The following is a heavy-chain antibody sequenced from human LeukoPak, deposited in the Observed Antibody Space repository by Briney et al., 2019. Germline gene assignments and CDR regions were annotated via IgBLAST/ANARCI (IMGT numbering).Heavy chain of an antibody. V-gene: IGHV3-23*01. CDR1: GFTFSSYA. D-gene: IGHD6-19*01. Sequence: PGGSLRLSCAASGFTFSSYAMSWVRQAPGKGLEWVSAISGSGGSTYYADSVKGRFTISRDNSKNTLYLQMNSLRAEDTAVYYCASQYSSGWYGRLFDPWGQGTLVTVSS. CDR3: ASQYSSGWYGRLFDP. J-gene: IGHJ5*02. CDR2: ISGSGGST.